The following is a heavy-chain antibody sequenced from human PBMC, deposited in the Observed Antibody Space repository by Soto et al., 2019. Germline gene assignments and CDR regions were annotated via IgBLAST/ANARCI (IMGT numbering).Heavy chain of an antibody. CDR2: ISHDGDNK. D-gene: IGHD3-22*01. CDR3: ARDSSASDY. Sequence: PGGSLRLSCAASGFTFSSHAMHWVRQAPGKGLEWVAVISHDGDNKYYADSVKGRFTISRDNSKNTVYLQMNSLSADDTAVYFCARDSSASDYWGRGTLVTVSS. CDR1: GFTFSSHA. V-gene: IGHV3-30*04. J-gene: IGHJ4*02.